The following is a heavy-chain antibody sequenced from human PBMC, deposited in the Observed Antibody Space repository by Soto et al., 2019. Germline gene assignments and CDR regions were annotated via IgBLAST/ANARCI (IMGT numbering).Heavy chain of an antibody. CDR2: INANSGGT. CDR1: GYTFTDYY. Sequence: ASVKVSCKASGYTFTDYYMHWARQAPGQGLEWMGWINANSGGTNYPQKFQGRVTLTRDTSISTVYMELSSLRSDDTAVYYCASGASSNWPDFWGRGTLVTVSS. V-gene: IGHV1-2*02. J-gene: IGHJ4*02. D-gene: IGHD6-13*01. CDR3: ASGASSNWPDF.